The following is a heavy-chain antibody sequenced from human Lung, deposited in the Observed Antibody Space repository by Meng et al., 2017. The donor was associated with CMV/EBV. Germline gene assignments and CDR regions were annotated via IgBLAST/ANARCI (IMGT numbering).Heavy chain of an antibody. CDR3: ASFPPPGKQWLVTDY. D-gene: IGHD6-19*01. V-gene: IGHV4-4*02. J-gene: IGHJ4*02. CDR2: IYHSGST. CDR1: GGSTSSSNG. Sequence: QVHLQESGPGLVKPSGTLSRTCAVSGGSTSSSNGWSWVRQPPGKGLEWIGEIYHSGSTNYNPSLKSRVTISVDKSKTQFSLKLSSVTAADTAVYYCASFPPPGKQWLVTDYWGQGTLVTVSS.